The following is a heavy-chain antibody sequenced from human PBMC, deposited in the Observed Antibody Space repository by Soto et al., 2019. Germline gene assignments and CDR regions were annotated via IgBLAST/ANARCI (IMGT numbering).Heavy chain of an antibody. J-gene: IGHJ6*02. CDR3: SRALFVYSSSSHYYYVMDF. CDR1: GGSISSYY. CDR2: IYTSGST. D-gene: IGHD6-6*01. Sequence: QVQLQESGPGLVKPSETLSLTCTVSGGSISSYYWSWIRQPAGKGLVWIGRIYTSGSTNYNPSLKRRVTMSVYTAKNQFALKLSYVTAADTAVYYCSRALFVYSSSSHYYYVMDFWGQGTTVTVSS. V-gene: IGHV4-4*07.